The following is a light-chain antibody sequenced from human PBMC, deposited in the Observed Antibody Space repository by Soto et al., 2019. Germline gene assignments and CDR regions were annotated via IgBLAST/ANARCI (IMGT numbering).Light chain of an antibody. CDR2: DAS. J-gene: IGKJ1*01. V-gene: IGKV3-20*01. Sequence: EIVLTQSPGTLSLSPGERATLSCRASQSVSNYYLAWYQQKPGQAPRLLIYDASSRATGIPDRFSGSGSGTDFTLTINRLEPEDFAVYYCQQYGSSGTFGQGTKVDIK. CDR3: QQYGSSGT. CDR1: QSVSNYY.